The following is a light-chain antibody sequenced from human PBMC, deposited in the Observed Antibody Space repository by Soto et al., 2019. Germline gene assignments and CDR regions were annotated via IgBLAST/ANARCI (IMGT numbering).Light chain of an antibody. V-gene: IGKV3-15*01. CDR1: QIISGT. CDR2: GAS. J-gene: IGKJ1*01. Sequence: EIVMKQSPAPLSVSPGGRATLSCRASQIISGTLAWYQQKPGQAPRLLSHGASTRAPGFPARFSGSGSGTDFTLTISSLQSEDFAVSYCQQYDNWPWTFGQGTKVEIK. CDR3: QQYDNWPWT.